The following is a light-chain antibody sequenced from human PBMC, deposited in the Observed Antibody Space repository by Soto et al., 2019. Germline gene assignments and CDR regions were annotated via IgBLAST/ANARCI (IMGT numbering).Light chain of an antibody. CDR1: QSLLHLNGNNY. Sequence: PLSLPVTPGEPASISCRSSQSLLHLNGNNYLDWYLQKPGQSPQLLIYLGSNRASGVPDRFSGSGSGTDFTLKISRVEAEDVGIYYCMQALQNPVTFGQGTRLEI. V-gene: IGKV2-28*01. CDR3: MQALQNPVT. CDR2: LGS. J-gene: IGKJ5*01.